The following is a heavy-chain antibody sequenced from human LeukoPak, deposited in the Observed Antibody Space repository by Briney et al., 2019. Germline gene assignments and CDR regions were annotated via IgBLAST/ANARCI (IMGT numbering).Heavy chain of an antibody. J-gene: IGHJ3*02. CDR3: ARAIYDYVWGSYRYNAFDI. V-gene: IGHV3-48*03. CDR2: ISSSGSTI. CDR1: GFTFSSYG. Sequence: GGSLRPSCAASGFTFSSYGMNWVRQAPGKGLEWVSDISSSGSTIYYADSVKGRFTISRDNAKNSLYLQMNSLRAEDTAVYYCARAIYDYVWGSYRYNAFDIWGQGTMVTVSS. D-gene: IGHD3-16*02.